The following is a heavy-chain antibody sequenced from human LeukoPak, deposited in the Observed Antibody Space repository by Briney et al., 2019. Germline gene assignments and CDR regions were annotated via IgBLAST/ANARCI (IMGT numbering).Heavy chain of an antibody. Sequence: GGSLRLSCAASGFTFSSYSMNWVRQPPGKGLEWVSSISSSSSYIYYADSVKGRFTISRDNAKNSLYLQMNSLRAEDTAVYYCARDPTLRYFDWLTYWGQGTLVTVSS. CDR3: ARDPTLRYFDWLTY. CDR1: GFTFSSYS. D-gene: IGHD3-9*01. CDR2: ISSSSSYI. J-gene: IGHJ4*02. V-gene: IGHV3-21*01.